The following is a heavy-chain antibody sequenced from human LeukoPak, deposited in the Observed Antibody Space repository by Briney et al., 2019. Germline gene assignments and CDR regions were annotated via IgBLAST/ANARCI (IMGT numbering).Heavy chain of an antibody. D-gene: IGHD5-12*01. CDR3: ARGPNSGLNKNYYYYYGMDV. V-gene: IGHV1-2*02. J-gene: IGHJ6*02. Sequence: GASVKVSCKASGYTFTGYYMHWGRQAPGQGVEWMGWINPNRGVTNYVQNFRGRVTMTRDTSISTAYMELSRMRSDDTAVSYCARGPNSGLNKNYYYYYGMDVWGQGTTVTVSS. CDR1: GYTFTGYY. CDR2: INPNRGVT.